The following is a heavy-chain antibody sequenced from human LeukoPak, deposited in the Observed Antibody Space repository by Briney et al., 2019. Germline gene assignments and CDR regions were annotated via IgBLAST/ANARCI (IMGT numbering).Heavy chain of an antibody. CDR3: ARAFYYDFWSGYLGPYGMDV. Sequence: SVKVSCKASGGTFSSYAISWVRQAPGQGLEWMGGIIPIFGTANYARKFQGRVTITADESTSPAYMELSSLRSEDTAVYYCARAFYYDFWSGYLGPYGMDVWGQGTTVTVSS. D-gene: IGHD3-3*01. CDR2: IIPIFGTA. CDR1: GGTFSSYA. V-gene: IGHV1-69*13. J-gene: IGHJ6*02.